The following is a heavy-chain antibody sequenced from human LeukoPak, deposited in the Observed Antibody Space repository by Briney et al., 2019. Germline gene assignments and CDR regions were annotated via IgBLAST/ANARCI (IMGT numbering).Heavy chain of an antibody. CDR2: IRTQPYGGST. CDR3: SKGVSPHAPFDAFDV. D-gene: IGHD3-10*01. CDR1: GFTFADYA. V-gene: IGHV3-49*04. Sequence: GGSLRLSCTVSGFTFADYAMSWVRQAPGKGPEWVGFIRTQPYGGSTQHAASVKGRFTISRDDSKSIVYLQMNGLKTGDTAIYYCSKGVSPHAPFDAFDVWGLGTLVTVSS. J-gene: IGHJ3*01.